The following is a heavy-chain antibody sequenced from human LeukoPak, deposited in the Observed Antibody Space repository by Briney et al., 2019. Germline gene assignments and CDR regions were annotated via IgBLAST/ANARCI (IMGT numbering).Heavy chain of an antibody. Sequence: GGSLRLSCAASGFTFSSYAMSWVRQAPGKGLEWASAISGSGGNTYYADSVKGRFTISRDNSKNTLYLQMNSLRAEDTAVYYCAKGYCSSTSCYSRFDPWGQGTLVTVSS. V-gene: IGHV3-23*01. D-gene: IGHD2-2*02. CDR2: ISGSGGNT. CDR3: AKGYCSSTSCYSRFDP. J-gene: IGHJ5*02. CDR1: GFTFSSYA.